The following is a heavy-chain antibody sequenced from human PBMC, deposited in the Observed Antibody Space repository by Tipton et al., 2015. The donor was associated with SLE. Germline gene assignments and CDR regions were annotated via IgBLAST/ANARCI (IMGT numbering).Heavy chain of an antibody. V-gene: IGHV4-39*07. J-gene: IGHJ6*02. CDR3: ARRPHYYYYGMDV. CDR1: GGSITRSGDY. CDR2: ISYSGST. Sequence: TLSLTCTVSGGSITRSGDYWGWIRQSPGRGLDWIASISYSGSTYFHPTLKSRVTISRDTSENQFSLKLTSVTAADTAVYYCARRPHYYYYGMDVWGQGTTVTVSS.